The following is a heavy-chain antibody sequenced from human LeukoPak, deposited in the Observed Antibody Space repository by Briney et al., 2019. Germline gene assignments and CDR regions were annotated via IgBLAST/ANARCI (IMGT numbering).Heavy chain of an antibody. J-gene: IGHJ6*02. CDR1: GGSISSSNW. CDR2: IYHSGST. CDR3: ARDGGRITIFGVVKSDYYGMDV. Sequence: SETLSLTCAVSGGSISSSNWWSWVRQPPGKGLEWIGEIYHSGSTNYNPSLKSRVTISVDKSKNQFSLKLSSVTAADTAVYYCARDGGRITIFGVVKSDYYGMDVWGQGTTVTVSS. V-gene: IGHV4-4*02. D-gene: IGHD3-3*01.